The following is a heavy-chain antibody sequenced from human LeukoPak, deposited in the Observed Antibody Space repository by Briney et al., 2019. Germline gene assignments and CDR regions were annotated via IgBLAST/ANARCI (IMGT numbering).Heavy chain of an antibody. CDR2: TKNRANGYTT. CDR3: VRLTQTAPNSWYHMDV. D-gene: IGHD4-23*01. J-gene: IGHJ6*03. Sequence: GGSLRLSCAASGFTFSDHYMDWVRQSPGKGLEWVGRTKNRANGYTTLYAASVKGKFIISRDDSKKSVYLQMNSLETEDTAVYYRVRLTQTAPNSWYHMDVWGKGTTVTVSS. V-gene: IGHV3-72*01. CDR1: GFTFSDHY.